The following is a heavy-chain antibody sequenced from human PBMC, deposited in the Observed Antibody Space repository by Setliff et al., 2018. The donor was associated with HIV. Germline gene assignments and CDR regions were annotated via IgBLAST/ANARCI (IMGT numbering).Heavy chain of an antibody. CDR2: IFSSGST. D-gene: IGHD6-13*01. CDR3: ARESLAVGTRWFDP. Sequence: PSETLSLTCTVSGGSISSYCWNWIRQSPGRGLEWIGFIFSSGSTKYNPSLQSRVTMSIDTSKNQFSLKLESMTAADTAIYYCARESLAVGTRWFDPWGQGTLVTVSS. J-gene: IGHJ5*02. CDR1: GGSISSYC. V-gene: IGHV4-59*12.